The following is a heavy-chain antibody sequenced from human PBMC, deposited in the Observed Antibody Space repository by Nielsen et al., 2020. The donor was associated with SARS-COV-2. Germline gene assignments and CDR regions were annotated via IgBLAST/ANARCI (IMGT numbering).Heavy chain of an antibody. CDR3: ARMGKYNWKDIHYYMDV. CDR1: GYTFTGYY. J-gene: IGHJ6*03. V-gene: IGHV1-2*06. D-gene: IGHD1-20*01. Sequence: ASVKVSCKASGYTFTGYYMHWVRQALGQGLEWMGRINPNSGGTNYAQKFQGRVTMTRDTSISTAYMELSRLRSDDTAVYYCARMGKYNWKDIHYYMDVWGKGTTVTVSS. CDR2: INPNSGGT.